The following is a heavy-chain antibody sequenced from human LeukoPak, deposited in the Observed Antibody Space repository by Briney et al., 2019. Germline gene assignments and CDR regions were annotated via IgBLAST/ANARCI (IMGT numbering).Heavy chain of an antibody. CDR3: ARVGSSDDYYYYYYMDV. J-gene: IGHJ6*03. Sequence: GASVKVSCKASGYTFTGYYMHWVRQAPGQGLEWMGWINPNSGGTNYAQKFQGRVTITRNTSISTAYMELSSLRSEDTAVYYCARVGSSDDYYYYYYMDVWGKGTTVTVSS. CDR1: GYTFTGYY. V-gene: IGHV1-2*02. D-gene: IGHD6-13*01. CDR2: INPNSGGT.